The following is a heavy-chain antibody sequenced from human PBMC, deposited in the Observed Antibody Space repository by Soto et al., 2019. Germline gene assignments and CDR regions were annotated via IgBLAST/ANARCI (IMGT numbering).Heavy chain of an antibody. CDR3: ARLGIWFGDIYYYYYGMDV. D-gene: IGHD3-10*01. CDR1: GGYFNSSSYY. V-gene: IGHV4-39*01. CDR2: IYYSGST. Sequence: ETLSLTCTVSGGYFNSSSYYWGWIRKPPGKGLEWIGSIYYSGSTYYNPSLKSRVTISVDTSKNQFSLKLSSVTAADTAVYYCARLGIWFGDIYYYYYGMDVWGQGTTVTVSS. J-gene: IGHJ6*02.